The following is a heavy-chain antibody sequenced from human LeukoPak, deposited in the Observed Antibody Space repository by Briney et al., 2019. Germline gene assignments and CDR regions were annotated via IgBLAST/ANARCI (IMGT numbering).Heavy chain of an antibody. J-gene: IGHJ6*02. CDR3: ARSTPYYYGSGSSNYYYYGMDV. V-gene: IGHV4-59*08. CDR1: GCSISSYY. Sequence: SETLSLTCTVSGCSISSYYWSWIRQPPGKGLEWIGYIYYSGSTNYNPSLKSRVTISVDTSKNQFPLKLSSVTAADTAVDYCARSTPYYYGSGSSNYYYYGMDVWGQGTTVTVSS. D-gene: IGHD3-10*01. CDR2: IYYSGST.